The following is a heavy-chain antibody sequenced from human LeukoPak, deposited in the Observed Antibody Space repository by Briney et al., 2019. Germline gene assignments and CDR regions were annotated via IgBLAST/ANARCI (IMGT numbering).Heavy chain of an antibody. D-gene: IGHD6-19*01. CDR2: ISSSSNYI. V-gene: IGHV3-21*01. J-gene: IGHJ4*02. CDR3: AREDSSGLDY. Sequence: GGSLRLSCAASGFTFSSYDMNWVRQAPGKGLEWVSSISSSSNYIYYAHSMKGRFTVSRDNARNSLYLQMNSLRAEDTALYYCAREDSSGLDYWGQGTLVTVSS. CDR1: GFTFSSYD.